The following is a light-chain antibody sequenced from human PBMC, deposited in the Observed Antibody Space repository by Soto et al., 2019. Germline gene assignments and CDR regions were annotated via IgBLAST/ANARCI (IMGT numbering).Light chain of an antibody. J-gene: IGKJ1*01. CDR1: QSISSW. V-gene: IGKV1-5*01. CDR3: QQYNTYTRT. CDR2: DAS. Sequence: DIQMTQSPSTLSASVGDRVTITCRASQSISSWLAWYQQKPGKAPKLLIYDASSLESGVPSRFSGSGSGTEFTLTISSLQPDDFANYYCQQYNTYTRTFGQGTKVEIQ.